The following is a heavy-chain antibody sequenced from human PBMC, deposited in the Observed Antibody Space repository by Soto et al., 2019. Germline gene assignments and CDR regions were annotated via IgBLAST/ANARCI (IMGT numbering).Heavy chain of an antibody. D-gene: IGHD2-15*01. CDR1: GGSISSDDYY. CDR2: IYCTGRT. J-gene: IGHJ4*02. CDR3: AREGSSSPEYFDF. V-gene: IGHV4-30-4*08. Sequence: TLDLTCPVSGGSISSDDYYWTCILQPAGEGLEWIGYIYCTGRTSSTPSLESRVTISIDTSKNQFSLKLSSVSAADAAVYYCAREGSSSPEYFDFWGPGTLVTVSS.